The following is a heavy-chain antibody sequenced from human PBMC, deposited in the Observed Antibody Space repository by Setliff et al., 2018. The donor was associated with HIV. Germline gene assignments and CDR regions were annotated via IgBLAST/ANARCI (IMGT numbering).Heavy chain of an antibody. D-gene: IGHD2-2*01. Sequence: ASVKVSCKASGYIFTSYLISWVRQAPGHGLEWMGWISASNGDTNYAQKFQGRVTMTTDTSTTTAYMELRSLRSDDTAVYYCARGYCSSTSCYGIYYFDNWGQGTPVTVSS. CDR1: GYIFTSYL. V-gene: IGHV1-18*01. J-gene: IGHJ4*02. CDR3: ARGYCSSTSCYGIYYFDN. CDR2: ISASNGDT.